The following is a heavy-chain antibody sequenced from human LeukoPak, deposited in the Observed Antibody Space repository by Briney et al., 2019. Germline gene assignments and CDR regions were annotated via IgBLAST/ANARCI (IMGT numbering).Heavy chain of an antibody. CDR3: ARGVSHGSGSEIDY. CDR2: INPNSGGT. J-gene: IGHJ4*02. D-gene: IGHD3-10*01. Sequence: ASVKVSCKASGYTFTAYYMHWVRQAPGQGLEWMGWINPNSGGTNCAQKFQGRVTMTRDTSISTAYMELSRLRSEDTAVYYCARGVSHGSGSEIDYWGQGTLVTVSS. V-gene: IGHV1-2*02. CDR1: GYTFTAYY.